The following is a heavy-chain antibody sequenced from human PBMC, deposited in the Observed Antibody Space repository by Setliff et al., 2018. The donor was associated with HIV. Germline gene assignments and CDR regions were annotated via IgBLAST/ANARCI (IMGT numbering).Heavy chain of an antibody. CDR3: ARALSTMVKTDGYYDYYYMDV. Sequence: SETLSLTCGVSGYSISSGYYWGWIRQPPGKGLEWIGSIYHNGITYYNPSLKSRVTISVDTSQNQFSLKLSSVTAADTAIYYCARALSTMVKTDGYYDYYYMDVWGKGTTVTVSS. J-gene: IGHJ6*03. V-gene: IGHV4-38-2*01. CDR2: IYHNGIT. CDR1: GYSISSGYY. D-gene: IGHD3-10*01.